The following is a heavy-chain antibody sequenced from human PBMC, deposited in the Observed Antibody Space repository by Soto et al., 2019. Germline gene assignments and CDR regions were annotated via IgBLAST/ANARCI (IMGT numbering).Heavy chain of an antibody. D-gene: IGHD6-13*01. CDR1: NGSISNFY. J-gene: IGHJ5*02. CDR2: IYASGST. V-gene: IGHV4-4*07. Sequence: PSETLSLTCTVSNGSISNFYWNWIRQSAGKGLEWIGRIYASGSTTYNPSLRSRVTMSVDTFKNQFSLKVTSVTAADTAVYYCARSSHKESWFDPWGQGTLVTVSS. CDR3: ARSSHKESWFDP.